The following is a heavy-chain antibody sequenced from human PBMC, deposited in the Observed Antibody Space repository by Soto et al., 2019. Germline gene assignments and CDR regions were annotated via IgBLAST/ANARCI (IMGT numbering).Heavy chain of an antibody. Sequence: QVQLVQSGAEVKKPGASVKVSCKASGYTFTSYGISWVRQAPGQGLEWMGWISAYNGNTNYAQKLQGTVTMTTDTSTSTAYRELRSLRSDDTAVYYCARDVSIDAVAGILGYWGQGTLVTVSS. D-gene: IGHD6-19*01. CDR2: ISAYNGNT. CDR3: ARDVSIDAVAGILGY. V-gene: IGHV1-18*01. CDR1: GYTFTSYG. J-gene: IGHJ4*02.